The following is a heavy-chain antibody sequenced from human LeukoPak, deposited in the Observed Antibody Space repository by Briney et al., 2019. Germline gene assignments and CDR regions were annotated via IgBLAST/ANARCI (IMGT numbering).Heavy chain of an antibody. J-gene: IGHJ5*02. Sequence: GGSLRLSCGASGFTFRNYWMNWIRQAPGKGLEWVANIDQDGGEKHFGDSVKGRFTISRDNSKNMVWLQMNSLRAEDTALYYCVCATLAWGQGTLVTVSS. V-gene: IGHV3-7*01. CDR1: GFTFRNYW. CDR2: IDQDGGEK. D-gene: IGHD2/OR15-2a*01. CDR3: VCATLA.